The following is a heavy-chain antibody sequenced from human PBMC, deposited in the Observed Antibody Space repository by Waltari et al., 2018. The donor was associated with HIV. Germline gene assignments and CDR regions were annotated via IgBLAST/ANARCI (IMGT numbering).Heavy chain of an antibody. Sequence: EVQLVESGGGLVQPGRSLRLSCTASGFTFGDYAMSWFRQATGKGLEWVGFIRSKAYGGTTEYAASVKGRFTISRDDSKSIAYLQMNSLKTEDTAVYYCTRAPGTTDWFDPWGQGTLVTVSS. CDR1: GFTFGDYA. D-gene: IGHD1-1*01. J-gene: IGHJ5*02. V-gene: IGHV3-49*03. CDR3: TRAPGTTDWFDP. CDR2: IRSKAYGGTT.